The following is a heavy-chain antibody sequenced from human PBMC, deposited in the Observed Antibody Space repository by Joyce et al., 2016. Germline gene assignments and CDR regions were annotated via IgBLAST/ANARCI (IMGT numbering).Heavy chain of an antibody. CDR3: AKDKYTSGSYYHFDY. Sequence: GGGVAQPGRSLRLSCAASGFTFTSYGMHWVRQAPGKGLEWVAHISSDGNIKYYADSVKGRFSISRDNSKNTLNLQMNSLRVEDTALYYCAKDKYTSGSYYHFDYWGQGTLVTVSS. J-gene: IGHJ4*02. CDR2: ISSDGNIK. CDR1: GFTFTSYG. D-gene: IGHD3-10*01. V-gene: IGHV3-30*18.